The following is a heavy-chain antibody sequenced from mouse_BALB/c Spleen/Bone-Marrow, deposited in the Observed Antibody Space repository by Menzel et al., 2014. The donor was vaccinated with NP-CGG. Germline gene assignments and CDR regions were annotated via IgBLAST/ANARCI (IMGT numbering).Heavy chain of an antibody. J-gene: IGHJ3*01. CDR2: IYPYNGGT. CDR3: ARATTTGCAY. CDR1: GYTFTDYN. D-gene: IGHD1-1*01. V-gene: IGHV1S29*02. Sequence: DVQLQESGPELVKPGASVKISCKASGYTFTDYNMHWVKQSHGKSLEWIGYIYPYNGGTGYNQKFKSKATLTVDNSSSTAYMERRSLTSEDSAVYYCARATTTGCAYWGQGTLVTVSA.